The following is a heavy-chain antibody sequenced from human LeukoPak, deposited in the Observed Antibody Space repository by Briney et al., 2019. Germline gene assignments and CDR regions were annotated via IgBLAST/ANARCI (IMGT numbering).Heavy chain of an antibody. CDR1: GYTFTRYY. CDR3: ARSLGDTAEY. V-gene: IGHV1-46*01. D-gene: IGHD5-18*01. J-gene: IGHJ4*02. Sequence: GASVKVSCKASGYTFTRYYLHWVRQAPGQGLEWMGTINPSGGSISYAQKFQGRVTLTRDTSTTTIYMELYSLRSEDTAVYYCARSLGDTAEYWGQGTLVTVSS. CDR2: INPSGGSI.